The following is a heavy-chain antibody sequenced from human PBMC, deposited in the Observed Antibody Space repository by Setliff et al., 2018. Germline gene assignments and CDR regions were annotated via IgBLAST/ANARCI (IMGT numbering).Heavy chain of an antibody. Sequence: GGSLRLSCAASGFTFSSYWMSWVRQAPGKGLEYVSAISSNGGSTYYADSVKGRFTISRDNSKNTLYLQMGSLRAEDMAVYYCARVIYFYYMDVWGKGTTVTVSS. CDR2: ISSNGGST. J-gene: IGHJ6*03. V-gene: IGHV3-64*02. CDR3: ARVIYFYYMDV. CDR1: GFTFSSYW.